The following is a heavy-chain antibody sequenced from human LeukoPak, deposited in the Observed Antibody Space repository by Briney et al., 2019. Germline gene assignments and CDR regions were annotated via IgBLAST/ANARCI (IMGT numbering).Heavy chain of an antibody. V-gene: IGHV1-18*01. CDR3: ATATQPRGYFLH. CDR2: ISVNNGGT. D-gene: IGHD2-2*01. Sequence: ASVKVSCKASGYTLTTYSLAWVRQAPGQSLEWMGWISVNNGGTNYAQSFQDRVTLTRDTSTNTAYLELRSLRSDDTAIIYCATATQPRGYFLHWGQGTLVTVSS. CDR1: GYTLTTYS. J-gene: IGHJ1*01.